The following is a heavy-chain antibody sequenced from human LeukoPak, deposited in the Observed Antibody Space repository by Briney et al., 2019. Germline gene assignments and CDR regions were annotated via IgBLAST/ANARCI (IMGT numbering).Heavy chain of an antibody. Sequence: TSETRSPTCAVYGGSFSGYYWSWIRKPPGKGLEWTGEINHSGSTHSNPSLKSPVTLSVDTSKNQFSLKLSSVTAADTAVYYCASSGHCSSTSCPRSFDYWGQGTLVTVSS. J-gene: IGHJ4*02. D-gene: IGHD2-2*01. V-gene: IGHV4-34*01. CDR1: GGSFSGYY. CDR3: ASSGHCSSTSCPRSFDY. CDR2: INHSGST.